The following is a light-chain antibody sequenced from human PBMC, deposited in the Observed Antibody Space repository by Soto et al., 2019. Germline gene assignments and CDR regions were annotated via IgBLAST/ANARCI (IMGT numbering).Light chain of an antibody. V-gene: IGLV2-23*03. CDR1: SSDVGSYNL. J-gene: IGLJ2*01. CDR2: EGS. CDR3: CSYAGSTTFVV. Sequence: QSALTQPASVSGSPGQSITISCTGTSSDVGSYNLVSWYQQRPGKAPKLMIYEGSTRPSGVSNRFSGSKSGNTASLTISGLQAEDEADYYCCSYAGSTTFVVFGGGTKLTVL.